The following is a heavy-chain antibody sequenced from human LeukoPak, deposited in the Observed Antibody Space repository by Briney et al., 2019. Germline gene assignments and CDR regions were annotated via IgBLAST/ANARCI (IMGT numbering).Heavy chain of an antibody. CDR2: IFYSGST. CDR1: GGSINSYY. CDR3: ARASTIFGVVTLDP. J-gene: IGHJ5*02. V-gene: IGHV4-59*01. D-gene: IGHD3-3*01. Sequence: SETLSLTCTVSGGSINSYYWSWIRQPPGKGLEWIGYIFYSGSTNYNPSLQSRVTISVDASKNQFSLKLSSVTAADTAVYYCARASTIFGVVTLDPWGQGTLVTVSS.